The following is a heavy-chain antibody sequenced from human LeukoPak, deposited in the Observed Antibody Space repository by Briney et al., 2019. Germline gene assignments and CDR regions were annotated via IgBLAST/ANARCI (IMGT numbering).Heavy chain of an antibody. V-gene: IGHV4-34*01. CDR3: ARKVGYYGSGSYYGL. CDR2: INHSGST. CDR1: GGSFSGYY. Sequence: SETLSLTCTVYGGSFSGYYWNWLRQPPGKGLEWIGEINHSGSTNYNPSLKSRVTISVDTSKNQFSLKLSSVTAADTAVYYCARKVGYYGSGSYYGLWGQGTLVTVSS. J-gene: IGHJ4*02. D-gene: IGHD3-10*01.